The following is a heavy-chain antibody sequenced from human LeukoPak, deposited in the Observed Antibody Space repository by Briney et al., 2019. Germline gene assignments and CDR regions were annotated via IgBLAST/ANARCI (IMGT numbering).Heavy chain of an antibody. D-gene: IGHD2-21*02. CDR2: ISWDGGST. J-gene: IGHJ6*03. CDR3: AKDNDSYGLTPLYYMDV. Sequence: GGSLRLSCAASGFTFDDYTMHWVRQAPGKGLEWVSLISWDGGSTYYADSVKGRFTISRDNSKNSLYLQMNSLRTEDTALYYCAKDNDSYGLTPLYYMDVWGKGTTVTVSS. CDR1: GFTFDDYT. V-gene: IGHV3-43*01.